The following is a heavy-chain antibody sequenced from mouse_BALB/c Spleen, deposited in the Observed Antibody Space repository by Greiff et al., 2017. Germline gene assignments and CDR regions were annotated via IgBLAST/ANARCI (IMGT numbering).Heavy chain of an antibody. J-gene: IGHJ3*01. D-gene: IGHD2-1*01. CDR2: IDPENGDT. CDR3: TRGDYGNFY. V-gene: IGHV14-4*02. CDR1: GFNIKDYY. Sequence: VQLQQSGAELVRSGASVKLSCTASGFNIKDYYMHWVKQRPEQGLEWIGWIDPENGDTEYAPKFQGKATMTADTSSNTAYLQLSSLTSEDTAVYYCTRGDYGNFYWGQGTLVTVSA.